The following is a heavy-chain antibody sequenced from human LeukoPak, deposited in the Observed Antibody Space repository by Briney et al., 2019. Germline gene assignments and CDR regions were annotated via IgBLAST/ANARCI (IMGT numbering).Heavy chain of an antibody. CDR2: INPNSDGT. D-gene: IGHD3-3*01. V-gene: IGHV1-2*02. CDR1: GYTFTGYY. J-gene: IGHJ4*02. Sequence: GASVKVSCKASGYTFTGYYMHWVRQAPGQGLEWMGWINPNSDGTNYAQKFQGRATMTRDTSISTAYMELSRLRSDDTAVYYCARARTITIFGVVTQHFDYWGQGTLVTVSS. CDR3: ARARTITIFGVVTQHFDY.